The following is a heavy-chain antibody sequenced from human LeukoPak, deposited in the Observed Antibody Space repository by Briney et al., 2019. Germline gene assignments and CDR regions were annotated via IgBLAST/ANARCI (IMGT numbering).Heavy chain of an antibody. Sequence: PGGSLRLSCAASGFTFDDYAMHWVRQAPGKGLEWVSGISWNSGSIGYADSVKGRFTISRDNAKNSLYLQMNSLRAEDMALYYCAKGKLRYRLKDAFDIWGQGTMVTVSS. CDR3: AKGKLRYRLKDAFDI. CDR1: GFTFDDYA. J-gene: IGHJ3*02. CDR2: ISWNSGSI. V-gene: IGHV3-9*03. D-gene: IGHD4-23*01.